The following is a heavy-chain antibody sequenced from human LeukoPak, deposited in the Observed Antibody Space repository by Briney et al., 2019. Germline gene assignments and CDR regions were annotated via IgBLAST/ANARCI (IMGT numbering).Heavy chain of an antibody. V-gene: IGHV4-30-4*01. CDR2: IYYSGST. CDR3: ATPVVVEGAFDI. CDR1: GGSISSGDYY. Sequence: SQTLSLTCTVSGGSISSGDYYWSWIRQPPGKGLEWIEYIYYSGSTYYNPSLKSRVTISVDTSKNQFSLKLSSVTAADTAVYYCATPVVVEGAFDIWGQGTMVTVSS. J-gene: IGHJ3*02. D-gene: IGHD2-15*01.